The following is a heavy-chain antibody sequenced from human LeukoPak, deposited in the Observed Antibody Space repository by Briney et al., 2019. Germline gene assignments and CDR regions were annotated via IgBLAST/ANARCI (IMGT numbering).Heavy chain of an antibody. CDR1: GFTFSSYA. Sequence: GGSLRLSCAASGFTFSSYAMSWVRQAPGKGLEWISAISGSGGSTYYADSVKGRFTISRDNSKNTLYLQMNSLRAEDTAVYYCAKGATIFGVVILDYWGQGTLVTVSS. D-gene: IGHD3-3*01. CDR3: AKGATIFGVVILDY. V-gene: IGHV3-23*01. CDR2: ISGSGGST. J-gene: IGHJ4*02.